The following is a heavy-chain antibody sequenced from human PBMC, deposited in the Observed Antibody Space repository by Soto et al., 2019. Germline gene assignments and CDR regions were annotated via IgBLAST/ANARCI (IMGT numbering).Heavy chain of an antibody. Sequence: GGSLRLSCAASGFTFSSYAMSWVRQAPGKGLEWVSAISGSGGSTYYADSVKGRFTISRDNSKNTLYLQMNSLGAEDTAVYYCAKDGWIQLWFVSEDDYWGQGTLVTVSS. CDR1: GFTFSSYA. D-gene: IGHD5-18*01. V-gene: IGHV3-23*01. CDR2: ISGSGGST. CDR3: AKDGWIQLWFVSEDDY. J-gene: IGHJ4*02.